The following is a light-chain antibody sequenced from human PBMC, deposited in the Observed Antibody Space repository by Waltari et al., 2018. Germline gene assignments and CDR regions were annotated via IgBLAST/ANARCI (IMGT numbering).Light chain of an antibody. V-gene: IGKV1-5*01. CDR2: DAS. Sequence: DIQMTQSPSTLSASIGDRVTITCRASEGLGSESAWYQQRPGKAPNMLIYDASNLQTGVPSRFSGSGSGTEFTLTINNLQPDDFVTYFCQQYSYYPWTFGQETKVEIK. J-gene: IGKJ1*01. CDR1: EGLGSE. CDR3: QQYSYYPWT.